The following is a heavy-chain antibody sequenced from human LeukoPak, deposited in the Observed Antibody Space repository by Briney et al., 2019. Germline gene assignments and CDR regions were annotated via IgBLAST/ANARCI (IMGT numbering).Heavy chain of an antibody. D-gene: IGHD6-19*01. J-gene: IGHJ6*03. CDR3: ARAVAGFRNYYYYYMDV. V-gene: IGHV4-59*01. CDR1: GGSISSYY. CDR2: IYYSGST. Sequence: SETLSLTCTVSGGSISSYYWSWIRQPPGKGLEWIGYIYYSGSTNYNPSLKSRVTISVDTSKNQFSLKLSSVTAADTAVYYCARAVAGFRNYYYYYMDVWGQGTLVTVSS.